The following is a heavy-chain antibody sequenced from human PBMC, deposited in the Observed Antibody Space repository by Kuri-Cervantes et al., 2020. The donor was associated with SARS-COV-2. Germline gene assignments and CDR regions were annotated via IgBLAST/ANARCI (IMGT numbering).Heavy chain of an antibody. V-gene: IGHV1-2*04. CDR1: GYTFTGYY. Sequence: ASVKVSCKASGYTFTGYYMHWVRQAPGQGLEWMGWINPNSGGTNYAQKFQGWVTMTRDTSISTAYMELSRLRSDDTAVYYCARRPTVVTRGSYYYYGMDVWGQGTTVTVSS. CDR3: ARRPTVVTRGSYYYYGMDV. D-gene: IGHD4-23*01. CDR2: INPNSGGT. J-gene: IGHJ6*02.